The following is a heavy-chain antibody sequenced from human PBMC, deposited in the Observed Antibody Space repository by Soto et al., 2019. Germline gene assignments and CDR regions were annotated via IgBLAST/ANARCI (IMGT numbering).Heavy chain of an antibody. CDR2: ISGSGGRT. J-gene: IGHJ4*02. V-gene: IGHV3-23*01. Sequence: EVQLLESGGGLVQPGGSLRLSCAASEFTLSTYAMSWVRQAPGKGLEWVSGISGSGGRTNYADSVKGRFTISRDNSKNTLHLQMNSLRVEDTAVYYCAKEGLIDGDIDYWGQGTLVTVSS. CDR1: EFTLSTYA. D-gene: IGHD4-17*01. CDR3: AKEGLIDGDIDY.